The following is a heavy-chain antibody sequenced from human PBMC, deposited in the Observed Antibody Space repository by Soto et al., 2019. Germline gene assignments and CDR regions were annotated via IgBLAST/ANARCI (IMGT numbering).Heavy chain of an antibody. V-gene: IGHV6-1*01. CDR1: GDGGSNNSAA. D-gene: IGHD6-13*01. CDR2: TYYRSKWYN. Sequence: PSQSLSLTCAVSGDGGSNNSAAWTWIRQSPSRGPEWLGRTYYRSKWYNEYAVSVKSRITINPDTSKNHFSFQPNSVTPEDTAVYYCARGAFSSSWYNWFDPWAQGTLVTVS. CDR3: ARGAFSSSWYNWFDP. J-gene: IGHJ5*02.